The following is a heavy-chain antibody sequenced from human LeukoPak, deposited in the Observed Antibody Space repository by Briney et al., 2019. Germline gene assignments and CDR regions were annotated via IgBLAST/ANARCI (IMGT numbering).Heavy chain of an antibody. D-gene: IGHD1-26*01. CDR3: TTPLAMGVDY. V-gene: IGHV3-15*01. CDR1: GFTFSNAW. CDR2: IKSKTDGGTT. Sequence: GGSLRLSCAASGFTFSNAWMSWVRKAPGKGLGWVGRIKSKTDGGTTDYAAPVKGRFTISRDDSKNTLYLQMDSLKTEDTAVYYCTTPLAMGVDYWGQGTLVTVSS. J-gene: IGHJ4*02.